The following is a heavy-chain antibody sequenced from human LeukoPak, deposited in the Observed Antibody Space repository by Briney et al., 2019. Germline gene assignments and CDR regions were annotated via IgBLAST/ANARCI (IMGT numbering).Heavy chain of an antibody. V-gene: IGHV3-11*04. CDR3: ARTGVYYTSDY. J-gene: IGHJ4*02. CDR1: GFTFSDYY. CDR2: ISSSGSTI. D-gene: IGHD2-8*01. Sequence: GGSLRLSCAASGFTFSDYYMSWIRQAPGKGLEWVSYISSSGSTIYYADSVKGRFTISRDNAKNSLYLQMNNLRAEDTAVYFCARTGVYYTSDYWGQGTLVTVSS.